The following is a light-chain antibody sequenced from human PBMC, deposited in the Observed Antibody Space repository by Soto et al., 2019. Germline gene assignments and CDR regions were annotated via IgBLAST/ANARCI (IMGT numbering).Light chain of an antibody. J-gene: IGKJ4*01. CDR2: GAS. CDR3: QQYNNWPLT. V-gene: IGKV3-15*01. Sequence: MTQSPSTVSASVGDRVAITCRASQSVSSNLAWYQQKPGQAPRLLIYGASTRATGIPARFSGSGSGTEFTLTISSLQSEDFAVYYCQQYNNWPLTFGGGTKVEIK. CDR1: QSVSSN.